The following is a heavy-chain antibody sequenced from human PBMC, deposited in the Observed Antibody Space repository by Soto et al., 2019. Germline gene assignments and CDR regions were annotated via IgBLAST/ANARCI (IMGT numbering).Heavy chain of an antibody. Sequence: EVQLLESGGGLVQPGGSLRLSCAASGFTFSSFAMSWVRQAPGKGLEWVSTINKSGGSTYYADSVKGRFTISRDNSKNMLFLQMNSLRAADTAVYYCGRCTSTSCHLGSDYWGQGTLVTVSS. J-gene: IGHJ4*02. CDR1: GFTFSSFA. V-gene: IGHV3-23*01. CDR2: INKSGGST. CDR3: GRCTSTSCHLGSDY. D-gene: IGHD2-2*01.